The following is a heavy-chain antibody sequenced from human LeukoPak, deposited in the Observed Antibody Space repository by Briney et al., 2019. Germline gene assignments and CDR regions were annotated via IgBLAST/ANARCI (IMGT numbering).Heavy chain of an antibody. CDR1: GYTFTSYA. V-gene: IGHV1-3*01. Sequence: GASVKVSCKASGYTFTSYAMHWVRQAPGQRLEWMGWINAGNGNTKYSQKFQGRVTITRDTSASTAYMELSSLRSEDTAVYYCARAGIAAAGTVAFDIWGQGTMVTVSS. J-gene: IGHJ3*02. D-gene: IGHD6-13*01. CDR2: INAGNGNT. CDR3: ARAGIAAAGTVAFDI.